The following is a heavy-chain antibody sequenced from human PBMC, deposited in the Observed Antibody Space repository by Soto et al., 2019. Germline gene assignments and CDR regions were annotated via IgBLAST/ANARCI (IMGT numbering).Heavy chain of an antibody. Sequence: PSETLSLTCTVSGFSINSGGYFWSWLRQHPGKGLEWIGFIYNNGNAKYNPSLRSRVTISVDASANQFSLKLSSVTAADTAVYFCARLANYDYQDYWGQGTLVTVSS. V-gene: IGHV4-31*03. CDR2: IYNNGNA. CDR3: ARLANYDYQDY. J-gene: IGHJ4*02. CDR1: GFSINSGGYF. D-gene: IGHD3-3*01.